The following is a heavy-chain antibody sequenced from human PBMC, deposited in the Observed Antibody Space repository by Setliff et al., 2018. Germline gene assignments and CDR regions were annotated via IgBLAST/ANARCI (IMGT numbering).Heavy chain of an antibody. CDR2: IYPGDSDT. CDR3: ARVYAAVVGYYYYYMDV. V-gene: IGHV5-51*01. J-gene: IGHJ6*03. D-gene: IGHD6-19*01. Sequence: PGESLKISCKGSGYSFTSYWISWVRQMPGKGLEWMGIIYPGDSDTRYSPSFQGQVTISADKSISTAYLQWSSLKASDTAMYYCARVYAAVVGYYYYYMDVWGKGTTVTVSS. CDR1: GYSFTSYW.